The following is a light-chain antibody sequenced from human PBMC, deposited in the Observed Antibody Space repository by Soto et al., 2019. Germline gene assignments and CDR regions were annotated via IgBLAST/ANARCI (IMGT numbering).Light chain of an antibody. V-gene: IGLV1-40*01. Sequence: VLTQPPSVSGAPGQRVTISCTGSSSNIGAGYDVHWYQQLPGTAPKLLIYGNSNRPSGVPDRFSGSKSGTSASLAITGLQAEDEADYYCQSYDSSLSAVVFGGGTKLTVL. J-gene: IGLJ2*01. CDR2: GNS. CDR1: SSNIGAGYD. CDR3: QSYDSSLSAVV.